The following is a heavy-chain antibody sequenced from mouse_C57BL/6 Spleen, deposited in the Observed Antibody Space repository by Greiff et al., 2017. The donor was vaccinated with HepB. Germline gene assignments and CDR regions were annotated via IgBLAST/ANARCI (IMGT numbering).Heavy chain of an antibody. J-gene: IGHJ1*03. Sequence: VQLQQSGAELVKPGASVKISCKASGYAFSSYWMNWVKQRPGKGLEWIGQIYPGDGDTNYNGKFKGKATLTADKSSSTAYMQLSSLTSEDSAVYFCARKEDYGSSYDWYFDVWGTGTTVTVSS. V-gene: IGHV1-80*01. CDR3: ARKEDYGSSYDWYFDV. CDR1: GYAFSSYW. CDR2: IYPGDGDT. D-gene: IGHD1-1*01.